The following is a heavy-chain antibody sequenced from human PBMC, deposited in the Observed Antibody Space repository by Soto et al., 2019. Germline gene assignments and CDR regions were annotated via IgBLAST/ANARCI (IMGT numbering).Heavy chain of an antibody. CDR3: ARDTFEYSSSSDPYNWFDP. J-gene: IGHJ5*02. CDR1: GGTFSSYA. D-gene: IGHD6-6*01. CDR2: IIPIFGTA. Sequence: GPSVKVSCKASGGTFSSYAISWVRQAPGQGLEWMGGIIPIFGTANYAQKFQGRVTITADESTSTAYMELSSLRSEDTAVYYCARDTFEYSSSSDPYNWFDPWGQGTLVTV. V-gene: IGHV1-69*13.